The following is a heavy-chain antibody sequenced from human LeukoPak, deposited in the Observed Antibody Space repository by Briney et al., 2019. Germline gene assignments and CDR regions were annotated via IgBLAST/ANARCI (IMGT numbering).Heavy chain of an antibody. V-gene: IGHV3-73*01. CDR1: GFTFSASS. CDR3: SNGHYGLDV. J-gene: IGHJ6*02. CDR2: VGSKVDNYAT. Sequence: GGSLRLSCAASGFTFSASSLNWVRQASGKGLEWVGRVGSKVDNYATAYAESVKGRFIISREDSKNTAYLQMNSLKTDDMAVYYCSNGHYGLDVWGQGTTVTVSS.